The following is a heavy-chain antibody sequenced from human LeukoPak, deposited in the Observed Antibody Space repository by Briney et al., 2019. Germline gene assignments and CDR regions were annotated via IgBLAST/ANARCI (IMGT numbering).Heavy chain of an antibody. CDR1: GGSISSSNW. Sequence: SETLSLTCAVSGGSISSSNWWSWVRQPPGKGLEWIGQIYHSGSANYNPSLISRVTTSVDKSKNQFPLNVSSVTAADTAVYYCATRARGWLVAWGQGTLVTVSS. CDR3: ATRARGWLVA. J-gene: IGHJ5*02. CDR2: IYHSGSA. V-gene: IGHV4-4*02.